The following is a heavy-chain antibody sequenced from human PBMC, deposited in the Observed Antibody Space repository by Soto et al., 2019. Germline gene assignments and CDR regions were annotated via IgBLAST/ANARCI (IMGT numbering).Heavy chain of an antibody. Sequence: EVQLLESGGGLVQPGGSLILSCAASGFTFSSYAMSWVRQAPVKGLEWVSAISGSGGSTYYAESVKGRFTISRHNSKNTLYMQMNSLSTEDTAVYYCANGNGNYYCYYMAVWGKGTTVTVSS. D-gene: IGHD1-26*01. J-gene: IGHJ6*03. V-gene: IGHV3-23*01. CDR1: GFTFSSYA. CDR3: ANGNGNYYCYYMAV. CDR2: ISGSGGST.